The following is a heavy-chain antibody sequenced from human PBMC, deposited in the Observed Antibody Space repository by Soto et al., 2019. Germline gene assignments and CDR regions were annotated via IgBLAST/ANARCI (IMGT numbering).Heavy chain of an antibody. CDR1: GFPFSNYG. D-gene: IGHD2-15*01. Sequence: QVQLVESGGGVVQPGRSLRLSCAVSGFPFSNYGMHWVRQAPGKGLEWVAVIWYDGINDYYADSVKGRFTISRDNSRNTLYLQLNSLRAEDTAVYYCVRDRGYCSGGSCSSNGMDVWGQGTTVTVSS. V-gene: IGHV3-33*01. J-gene: IGHJ6*02. CDR2: IWYDGIND. CDR3: VRDRGYCSGGSCSSNGMDV.